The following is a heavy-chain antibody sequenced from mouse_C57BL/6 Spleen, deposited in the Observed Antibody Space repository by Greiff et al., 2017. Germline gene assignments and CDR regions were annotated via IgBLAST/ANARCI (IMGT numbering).Heavy chain of an antibody. CDR2: IDPENGDT. D-gene: IGHD1-1*02. Sequence: EVQLQQSGAELVRPGASVKLSCTASGFNIKDDYMHWVKQRPEQGLEWIGWIDPENGDTEYASKFQGKATITADTSSNTAYLQLSSLTSEDTAVYYCTTSGGNPFDYWGQGTTLTVSS. CDR3: TTSGGNPFDY. CDR1: GFNIKDDY. J-gene: IGHJ2*01. V-gene: IGHV14-4*01.